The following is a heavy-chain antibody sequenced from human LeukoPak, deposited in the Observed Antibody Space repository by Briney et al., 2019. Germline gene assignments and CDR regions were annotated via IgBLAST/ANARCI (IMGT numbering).Heavy chain of an antibody. J-gene: IGHJ3*02. Sequence: EASVKVSCKASGYTFTSYAMHWVRQAPGQRLEWMGWINAGNGNTNYAQKLQGRVTMTTDTSTSTAYMELRSLRSDDTAVYYCARERSGWYGAFDIWGQGTMVTVSS. CDR1: GYTFTSYA. V-gene: IGHV1-3*01. CDR3: ARERSGWYGAFDI. D-gene: IGHD6-13*01. CDR2: INAGNGNT.